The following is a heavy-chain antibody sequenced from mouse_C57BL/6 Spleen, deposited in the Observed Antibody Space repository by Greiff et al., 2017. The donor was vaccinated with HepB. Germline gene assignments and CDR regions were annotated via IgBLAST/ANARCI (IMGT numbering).Heavy chain of an antibody. V-gene: IGHV5-4*03. CDR1: GFTFSSYA. J-gene: IGHJ3*01. Sequence: EVKLMESGGGLVKPGGSLKLSCAASGFTFSSYAMSWVRQTPEKRLEWVATISDGGSYTYYPDNVKGRFTISRDNAKNNLYLQMSHLKSEDTAMYYCARHYYGSSYWFAYWGQGTLVTVSA. CDR3: ARHYYGSSYWFAY. D-gene: IGHD1-1*01. CDR2: ISDGGSYT.